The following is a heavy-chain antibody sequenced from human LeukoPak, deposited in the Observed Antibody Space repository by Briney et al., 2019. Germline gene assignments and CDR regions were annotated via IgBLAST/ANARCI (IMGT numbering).Heavy chain of an antibody. J-gene: IGHJ3*02. CDR2: IYYSGST. D-gene: IGHD2-2*01. CDR3: ARESRRNCSSTSCYDLAAFDI. CDR1: GGSISSSSYY. V-gene: IGHV4-39*07. Sequence: SETLSLTCTVSGGSISSSSYYWGWIRQPPGKGLGWIGSIYYSGSTYYNPSLKSRVTISVDTSKNQFSLKLSSVTAADTAVYYCARESRRNCSSTSCYDLAAFDIWGQGTMVTVSS.